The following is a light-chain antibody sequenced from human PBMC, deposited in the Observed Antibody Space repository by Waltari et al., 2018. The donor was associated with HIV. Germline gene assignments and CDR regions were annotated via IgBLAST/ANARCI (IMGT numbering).Light chain of an antibody. J-gene: IGLJ3*02. CDR2: DVS. CDR3: ESYTSTSVWV. CDR1: SNDVGGYNY. Sequence: QSALTQPASVSGSPGQSITLPSTGSSNDVGGYNYFSWYQQHPGKAPRLMIYDVSTRPSGVSDRFSGSKSGDTASLTISGLQPEDEADYYCESYTSTSVWVFGGGTRLTVL. V-gene: IGLV2-14*03.